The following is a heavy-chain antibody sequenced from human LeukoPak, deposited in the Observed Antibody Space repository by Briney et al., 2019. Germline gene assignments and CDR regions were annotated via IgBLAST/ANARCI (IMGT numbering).Heavy chain of an antibody. CDR2: IKQDGSEK. CDR3: ARDPVGGWYGRDY. J-gene: IGHJ4*02. Sequence: GGSLRLSCAASGFTFSSYWMGWVRQAAGKGLEWVANIKQDGSEKYYVDSVKGRFTISRDNAKNSLYLQMNSLRAEDTAVYYCARDPVGGWYGRDYWGQGTLVTVYS. CDR1: GFTFSSYW. D-gene: IGHD6-19*01. V-gene: IGHV3-7*01.